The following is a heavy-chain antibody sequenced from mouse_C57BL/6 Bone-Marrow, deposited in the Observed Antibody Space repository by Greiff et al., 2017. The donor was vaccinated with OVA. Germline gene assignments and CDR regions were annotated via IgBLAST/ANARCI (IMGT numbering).Heavy chain of an antibody. J-gene: IGHJ1*03. D-gene: IGHD2-3*01. CDR1: GYTFTSYG. Sequence: QVQLKESGAELARPGASVKLSCKASGYTFTSYGISWVKQRTGQGLEWIGEIYPRSGNTYYNEKFKGKATLTADKSSSTAYMELRSLTSEDSAVYFCARWLLLGGYFDVWGTGTTVTVSS. CDR3: ARWLLLGGYFDV. CDR2: IYPRSGNT. V-gene: IGHV1-81*01.